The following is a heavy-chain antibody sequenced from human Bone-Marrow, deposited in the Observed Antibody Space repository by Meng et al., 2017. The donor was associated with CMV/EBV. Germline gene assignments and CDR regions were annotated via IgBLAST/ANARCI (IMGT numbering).Heavy chain of an antibody. D-gene: IGHD6-13*01. J-gene: IGHJ4*02. CDR1: GYTFTDYG. CDR2: ISVYNGNT. V-gene: IGHV1-18*01. Sequence: SGYTFTDYGVSWVRQAPALGLEWMGWISVYNGNTNYAQKFQGRVTMTTETSASTAYMELRSLRPDDTAVYYCARDHRAAGVFGYFEYWGQGTLVTVSS. CDR3: ARDHRAAGVFGYFEY.